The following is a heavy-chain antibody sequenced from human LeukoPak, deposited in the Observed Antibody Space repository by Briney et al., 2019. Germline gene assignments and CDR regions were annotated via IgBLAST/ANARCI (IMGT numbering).Heavy chain of an antibody. CDR1: GFTFSSYE. CDR2: ISSSGSTI. V-gene: IGHV3-48*03. Sequence: GGSLRLSCAASGFTFSSYEMSWVRQAPGKGLEWVSYISSSGSTIYYADSVKGRFTISRDNAKNSLYLQMNSLRAEDTAVYYCARDLGSYGDYDYFDYWGQGTLVTVSS. D-gene: IGHD4-17*01. J-gene: IGHJ4*02. CDR3: ARDLGSYGDYDYFDY.